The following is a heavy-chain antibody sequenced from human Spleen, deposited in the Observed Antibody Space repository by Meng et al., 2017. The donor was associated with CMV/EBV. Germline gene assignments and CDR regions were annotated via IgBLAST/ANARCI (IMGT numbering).Heavy chain of an antibody. CDR3: ARGIVGVLYFDS. CDR1: GFTFSDYY. CDR2: INGSGRSI. Sequence: LSLTCAASGFTFSDYYMSWVRQAPGRGLEWIAYINGSGRSIHYADSVKGRFTISRDNTKNSLYLQMSSLTVGDTAVYYCARGIVGVLYFDSWGQGKLVTVSS. D-gene: IGHD1-26*01. J-gene: IGHJ4*02. V-gene: IGHV3-11*01.